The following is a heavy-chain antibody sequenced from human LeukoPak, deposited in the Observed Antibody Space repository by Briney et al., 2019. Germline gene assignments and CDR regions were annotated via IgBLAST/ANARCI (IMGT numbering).Heavy chain of an antibody. CDR2: ISGSGGST. D-gene: IGHD2-2*01. CDR3: ANKPAAKGHNWFDP. CDR1: GFTFSSYA. V-gene: IGHV3-23*01. J-gene: IGHJ5*02. Sequence: AGGSLRLSCAASGFTFSSYAMSWVRQAPGKGLEWVSAISGSGGSTYYADSVKGRFTISRDNSKNTLYLQMNSLRAEDTAVYYCANKPAAKGHNWFDPWGQGTLVTVSS.